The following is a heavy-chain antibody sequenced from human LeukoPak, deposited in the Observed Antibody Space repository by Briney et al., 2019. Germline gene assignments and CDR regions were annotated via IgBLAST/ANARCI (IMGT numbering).Heavy chain of an antibody. CDR1: GFTFSSFE. J-gene: IGHJ4*02. D-gene: IGHD6-19*01. CDR3: ARIFLGYSSGWYFDY. Sequence: PGGSLRLSCAASGFTFSSFEMTWVRQAPGKGLEWLSYISSSGSTRYYADSVKGRFTISRDNAKNSLYLQMDRLRAEDTAVYYCARIFLGYSSGWYFDYWGQGSLVTVSS. CDR2: ISSSGSTR. V-gene: IGHV3-48*03.